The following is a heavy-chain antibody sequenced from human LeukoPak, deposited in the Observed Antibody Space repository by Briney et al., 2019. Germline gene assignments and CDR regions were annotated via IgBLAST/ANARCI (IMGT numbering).Heavy chain of an antibody. CDR2: ISSSSSYI. CDR1: GFTFSSYS. Sequence: GGSLRLSCAASGFTFSSYSMNWVRQAPGKGLEWVSSISSSSSYIYYADSVKGRFTISRDNAKNTLYLQMNSLRAEDTAVYYCARSVVGWFDPWGQGTLVTVSS. CDR3: ARSVVGWFDP. J-gene: IGHJ5*02. V-gene: IGHV3-21*01. D-gene: IGHD2-15*01.